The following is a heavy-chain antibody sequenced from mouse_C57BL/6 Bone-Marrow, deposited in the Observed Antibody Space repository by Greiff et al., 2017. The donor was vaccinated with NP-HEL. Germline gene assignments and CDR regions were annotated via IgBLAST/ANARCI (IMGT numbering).Heavy chain of an antibody. Sequence: DVKLVESGGDLVKPGGSLKLSCAASGFTFSSYGMSWVRQTPDKRLEWVATISSGGSYTYYPDSVKGRFTISRDNAKNTLYLQLSSLKSEDTAMYYCARQTTTVVAKDYAMDYWGQGTSVTVSS. CDR1: GFTFSSYG. D-gene: IGHD1-1*01. J-gene: IGHJ4*01. CDR2: ISSGGSYT. V-gene: IGHV5-6*02. CDR3: ARQTTTVVAKDYAMDY.